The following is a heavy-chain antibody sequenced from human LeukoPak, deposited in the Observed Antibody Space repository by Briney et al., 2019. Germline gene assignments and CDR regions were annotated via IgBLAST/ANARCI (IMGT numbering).Heavy chain of an antibody. Sequence: SETLSLTCTVSGGSISSGGYYWRWIRQHPGKGLEWIGYIYYSGSTYYHPSLKSRFTISVDTSKNQFSLKLSSVTAADTAVYYCARTPNKIAAAGPHFDYWGQGTLVTVSS. CDR1: GGSISSGGYY. V-gene: IGHV4-31*03. D-gene: IGHD6-13*01. J-gene: IGHJ4*02. CDR3: ARTPNKIAAAGPHFDY. CDR2: IYYSGST.